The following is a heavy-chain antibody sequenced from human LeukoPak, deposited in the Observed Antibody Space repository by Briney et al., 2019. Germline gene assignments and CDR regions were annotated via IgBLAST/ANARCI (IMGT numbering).Heavy chain of an antibody. J-gene: IGHJ4*02. CDR2: INSDGSST. V-gene: IGHV3-74*01. Sequence: PGGSLRLSCAASGFTFSSYWMHWVRQAPGKGLVWVSRINSDGSSTSYADSVKGRFTISRDNAKNTLYLQVNSLRAEDTAVYYCARGYCSSTSCYSFDYWGQGTLVTVSS. CDR3: ARGYCSSTSCYSFDY. CDR1: GFTFSSYW. D-gene: IGHD2-2*02.